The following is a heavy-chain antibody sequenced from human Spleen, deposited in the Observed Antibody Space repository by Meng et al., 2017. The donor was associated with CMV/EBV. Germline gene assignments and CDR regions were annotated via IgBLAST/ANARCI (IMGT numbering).Heavy chain of an antibody. Sequence: GGSLRLSCAASGFTFSSYAMHWVRQAPGKGLEWVAFIRYDGSNKYYADSVKGRFTISRDNSKNTLYLQMNSLRAEDTAVYYCAKENGRLAATYYYYGMDVWGQGTTVTVSS. CDR2: IRYDGSNK. J-gene: IGHJ6*02. V-gene: IGHV3-30*02. D-gene: IGHD6-19*01. CDR1: GFTFSSYA. CDR3: AKENGRLAATYYYYGMDV.